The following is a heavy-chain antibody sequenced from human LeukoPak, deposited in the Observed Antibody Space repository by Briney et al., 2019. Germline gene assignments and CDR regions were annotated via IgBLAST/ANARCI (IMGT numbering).Heavy chain of an antibody. D-gene: IGHD5-24*01. CDR3: AKDIQLST. V-gene: IGHV3-23*01. CDR2: IGSVGDST. J-gene: IGHJ3*01. CDR1: GFNFRDAA. Sequence: GGSLRLSRAASGFNFRDAAMTWVRQAPGKGLEWVSLIGSVGDSTYYADSVKGRFTISRDNSENTLSLQMNSLRVEDTAIYYCAKDIQLSTWGLGTMVTVSS.